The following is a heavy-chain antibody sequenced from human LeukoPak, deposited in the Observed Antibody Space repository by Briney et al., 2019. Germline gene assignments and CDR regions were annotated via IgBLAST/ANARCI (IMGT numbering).Heavy chain of an antibody. CDR3: ARDYYDSSGYYKGDY. Sequence: GGSLRLSCAASGFTFSSYSMNWVRQAPGKGLEWVSSISSSSSYIYYADSVKGRFTISRDNAKNSLYLQMNSLRAGDTAVYYCARDYYDSSGYYKGDYWGQGTLVTVSS. V-gene: IGHV3-21*01. CDR1: GFTFSSYS. D-gene: IGHD3-22*01. CDR2: ISSSSSYI. J-gene: IGHJ4*02.